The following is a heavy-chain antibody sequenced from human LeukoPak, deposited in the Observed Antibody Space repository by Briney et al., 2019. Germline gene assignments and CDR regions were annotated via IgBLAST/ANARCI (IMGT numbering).Heavy chain of an antibody. V-gene: IGHV4-4*02. Sequence: SETLSLTCAVSGGSISSSNWWSWVRQPPGKGLEWIGEIYHSGSTNYNPSLKSRVTISVDKSKNQFSLKLSSVTAADTAVYYCARARYCGGDCYSDFDYWGQGTLVTVSS. CDR3: ARARYCGGDCYSDFDY. CDR2: IYHSGST. J-gene: IGHJ4*02. CDR1: GGSISSSNW. D-gene: IGHD2-21*02.